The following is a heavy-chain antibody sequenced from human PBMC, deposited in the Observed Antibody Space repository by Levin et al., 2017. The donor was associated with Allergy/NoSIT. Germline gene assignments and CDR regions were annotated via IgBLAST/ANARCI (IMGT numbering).Heavy chain of an antibody. CDR3: ARDPVAYTYTTSGYSYFDA. J-gene: IGHJ4*02. D-gene: IGHD3-22*01. Sequence: ASVKVSCAASGFTFDNYGMNWVRQAPGKGLEWVSYISFYGSTLYYADSVKGRFTISRDNAKNSLYLQMNSLRDEDTAVYYCARDPVAYTYTTSGYSYFDAWGQGTLVSVSS. CDR1: GFTFDNYG. CDR2: ISFYGSTL. V-gene: IGHV3-48*02.